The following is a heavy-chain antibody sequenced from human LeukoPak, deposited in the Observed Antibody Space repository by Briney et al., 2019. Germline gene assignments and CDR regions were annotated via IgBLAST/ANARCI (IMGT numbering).Heavy chain of an antibody. CDR2: IFPGDSDT. V-gene: IGHV5-51*01. Sequence: GESLKISCKGFGYSFDIYWIGWVRQLPGKGLEWMGIIFPGDSDTRYSPSFQGQVTISVDKSISTTYLQWSSLKASDTAVYYCARRRRDGYNLIDHWGQGTLVTVSS. D-gene: IGHD5-24*01. CDR1: GYSFDIYW. J-gene: IGHJ4*02. CDR3: ARRRRDGYNLIDH.